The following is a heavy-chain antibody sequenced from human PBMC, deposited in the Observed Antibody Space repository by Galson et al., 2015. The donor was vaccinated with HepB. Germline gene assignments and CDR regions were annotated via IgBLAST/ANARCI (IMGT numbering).Heavy chain of an antibody. CDR3: ARIPTRASTVYYYYGMDV. D-gene: IGHD1-26*01. J-gene: IGHJ6*02. Sequence: SLRLSCAASGFSFSYYAMHWVRQAPGKGLEWVAVIWFDGSNKYYADSVKGRFTISRDNYKSALYLQMKSLRAEDTAVYYCARIPTRASTVYYYYGMDVWGQGTTVTVSS. CDR1: GFSFSYYA. V-gene: IGHV3-33*01. CDR2: IWFDGSNK.